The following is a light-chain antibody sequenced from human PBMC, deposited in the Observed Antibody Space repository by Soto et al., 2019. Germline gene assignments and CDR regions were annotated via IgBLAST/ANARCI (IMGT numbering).Light chain of an antibody. CDR3: QQYNKWPLT. V-gene: IGKV3-15*01. CDR1: QSASNN. J-gene: IGKJ1*01. CDR2: VAS. Sequence: EIVMTQSPVTLSVSPGERATLSCRASQSASNNLAWYQQKPGQAPRLLIYVASTRATGIPARFSGCGSGTEFTLTISSLQSEDFAVYYCQQYNKWPLTFGQGTKVEI.